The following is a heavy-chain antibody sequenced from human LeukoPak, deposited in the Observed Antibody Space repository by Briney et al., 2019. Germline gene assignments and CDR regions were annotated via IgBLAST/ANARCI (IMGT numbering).Heavy chain of an antibody. CDR3: ATYRNDHYYYGLDV. Sequence: GGSLRLSCAASGFTFSNAWMSWVRQAPGEGLEWVGHIKSKTDGGTTDYAAPVKGRFTMSRDDSKNTLFLQMNSLKTEDTAVYYCATYRNDHYYYGLDVWGQGTTVTVSS. CDR1: GFTFSNAW. J-gene: IGHJ6*02. V-gene: IGHV3-15*01. CDR2: IKSKTDGGTT. D-gene: IGHD3-10*01.